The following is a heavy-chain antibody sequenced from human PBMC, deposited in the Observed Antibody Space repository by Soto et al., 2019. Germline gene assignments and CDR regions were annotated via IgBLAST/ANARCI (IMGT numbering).Heavy chain of an antibody. Sequence: SLRLSCAASGFSFSNSEMNWVRQAPGKGLEWVSFISGTSTTYYADSVKGRFTFSRDNAKNSLSLQMNSLRAEDTAVYYCARGYSFGYGFDYWGQGTLVTVSS. D-gene: IGHD5-18*01. CDR1: GFSFSNSE. CDR3: ARGYSFGYGFDY. CDR2: ISGTSTT. V-gene: IGHV3-48*03. J-gene: IGHJ4*02.